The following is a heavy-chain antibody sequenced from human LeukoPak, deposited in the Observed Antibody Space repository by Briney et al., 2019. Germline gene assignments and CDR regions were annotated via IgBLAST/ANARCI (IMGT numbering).Heavy chain of an antibody. V-gene: IGHV3-23*01. CDR3: AKDLLRDSSSWYPYYFDY. CDR1: GFTFSSYA. J-gene: IGHJ4*02. D-gene: IGHD6-13*01. CDR2: ISGSGGST. Sequence: PGGSLRLSCAASGFTFSSYAMSWVRQAPGKGLEWVSAISGSGGSTYYADSVKGRFTISRDNSKNTLYLQMNSLRAEDTAVYYCAKDLLRDSSSWYPYYFDYWGQGTLVTVSS.